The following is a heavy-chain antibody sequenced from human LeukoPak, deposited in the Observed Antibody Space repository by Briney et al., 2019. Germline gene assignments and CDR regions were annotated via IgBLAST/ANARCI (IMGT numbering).Heavy chain of an antibody. CDR2: ISDSGKST. CDR3: ATLESSGWYFDY. Sequence: GGSLRLSCAASGFTFSSYAMRWVRQAPGKGLEWGSGISDSGKSTYYADSVTGRFTISRDTSKNTLYIQINRLRVEDTAVYYCATLESSGWYFDYWGQGTLVTVSS. D-gene: IGHD6-19*01. CDR1: GFTFSSYA. J-gene: IGHJ4*02. V-gene: IGHV3-23*01.